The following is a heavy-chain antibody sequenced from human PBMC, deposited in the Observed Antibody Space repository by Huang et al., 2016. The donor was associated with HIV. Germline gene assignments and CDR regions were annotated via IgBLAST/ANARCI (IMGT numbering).Heavy chain of an antibody. Sequence: QVQLVQSGAEVKKPGASVKVSCKASGYTFITYAIHWVRQAPGQRLEWMGWINAGNGKTKYSQKFQDRITITSDTSASTAYMELSSLRSEDTAVYYCTRGPPPRWFDSWGQGTLVTVSS. V-gene: IGHV1-3*01. J-gene: IGHJ5*01. CDR1: GYTFITYA. CDR2: INAGNGKT. CDR3: TRGPPPRWFDS.